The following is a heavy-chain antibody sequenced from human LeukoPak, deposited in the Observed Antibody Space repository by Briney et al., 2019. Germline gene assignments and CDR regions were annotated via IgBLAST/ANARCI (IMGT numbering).Heavy chain of an antibody. J-gene: IGHJ4*02. CDR2: ISSSSGTI. D-gene: IGHD3-10*02. CDR3: ARDHDYVFAY. CDR1: GFTFSSYS. V-gene: IGHV3-48*01. Sequence: GGSLRLSCTASGFTFSSYSMNWVRQAPGKGLEWVSYISSSSGTINYADSVKGRFTISGDNARNSLYLQMNSLRGEDTAVYYCARDHDYVFAYWGQGTLVTVSS.